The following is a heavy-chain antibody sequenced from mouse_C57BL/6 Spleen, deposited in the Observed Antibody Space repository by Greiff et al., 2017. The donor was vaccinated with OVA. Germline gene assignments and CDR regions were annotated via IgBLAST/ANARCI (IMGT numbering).Heavy chain of an antibody. Sequence: QVQLKQSGPELVKPGASVKISCKASGYAFSSSWMNWVKQRPGKGLEWIGRIYPGDGDTNYNGKFKGKATLTADKSSSTAYMQLSSLTSEDSAVYFCARDYDGKAWFAYWGQGTLVTVSA. V-gene: IGHV1-82*01. CDR1: GYAFSSSW. D-gene: IGHD1-1*01. J-gene: IGHJ3*01. CDR2: IYPGDGDT. CDR3: ARDYDGKAWFAY.